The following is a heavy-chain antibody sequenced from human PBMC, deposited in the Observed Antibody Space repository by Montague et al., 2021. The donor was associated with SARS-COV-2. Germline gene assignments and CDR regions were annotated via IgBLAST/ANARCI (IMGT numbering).Heavy chain of an antibody. Sequence: SETLSLTCAVYGGSFSGYYCSWICQPPGKGLEWIGEINHSGSTNYNPSLKSRVTISVDTSKNQFHLKLSSVTAADTAVYYCARGARITMVGVVITDIWFDPWGQGTLVTVSS. D-gene: IGHD3-22*01. V-gene: IGHV4-34*01. J-gene: IGHJ5*02. CDR3: ARGARITMVGVVITDIWFDP. CDR1: GGSFSGYY. CDR2: INHSGST.